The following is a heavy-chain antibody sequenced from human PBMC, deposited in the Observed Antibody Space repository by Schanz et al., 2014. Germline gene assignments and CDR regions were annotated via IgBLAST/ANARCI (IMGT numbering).Heavy chain of an antibody. Sequence: QVHLVQSGAEVKKPGASVKVSCKASGYTFTSYGISWVRQAPGQGLEWMGWISAYNGNTNYAQKLQGRVTMTTDTSTSIAYMELRSLSSDDTAVYYCARYPRVAAPGEHFQHWGQGTLVTVSS. CDR2: ISAYNGNT. V-gene: IGHV1-18*04. CDR1: GYTFTSYG. D-gene: IGHD6-13*01. J-gene: IGHJ1*01. CDR3: ARYPRVAAPGEHFQH.